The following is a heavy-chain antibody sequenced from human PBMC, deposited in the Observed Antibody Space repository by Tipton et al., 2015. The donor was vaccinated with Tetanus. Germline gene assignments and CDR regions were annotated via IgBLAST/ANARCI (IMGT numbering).Heavy chain of an antibody. V-gene: IGHV3-7*01. CDR2: IKQDGSEK. Sequence: SLRLSCAASRFTFSSCWLRWVRQAPPKELQGVANIKQDGSEKNYVYSMKGRFTISRDNAKNSLYLHMNSLRAEDTAVYYCARDQGPYGDCGGYWGQGALVTVSS. D-gene: IGHD4-17*01. J-gene: IGHJ4*02. CDR1: RFTFSSCW. CDR3: ARDQGPYGDCGGY.